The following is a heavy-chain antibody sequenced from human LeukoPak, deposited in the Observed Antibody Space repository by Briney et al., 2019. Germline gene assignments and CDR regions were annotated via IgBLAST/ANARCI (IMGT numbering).Heavy chain of an antibody. Sequence: SETLSLTCTVSGASVSGKFWSWIRHSPGNGLEWIGLIYYSGSTKFNPSLKSRVAMSVDPSNNQFSLSLNSVTTTDTAVYFCVGGGDWLPEYWGHGTQVVVSS. V-gene: IGHV4-59*02. D-gene: IGHD3/OR15-3a*01. CDR3: VGGGDWLPEY. CDR1: GASVSGKF. J-gene: IGHJ4*01. CDR2: IYYSGST.